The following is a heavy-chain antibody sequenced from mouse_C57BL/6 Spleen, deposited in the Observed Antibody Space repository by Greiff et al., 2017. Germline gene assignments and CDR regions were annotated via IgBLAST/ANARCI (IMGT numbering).Heavy chain of an antibody. V-gene: IGHV1-62-2*01. CDR3: ARHGPLYYGSSPYAMDY. Sequence: VQLVESGAELVKPGASVKLSCKASGYTFTEYTIHWVKQRSGQGLEWIGWFYPGSGSIKYNEKFKDKATLTADKSSSTVYMELSRLTSEDSAVYFCARHGPLYYGSSPYAMDYWGQGTSVTVSS. CDR2: FYPGSGSI. D-gene: IGHD1-1*01. J-gene: IGHJ4*01. CDR1: GYTFTEYT.